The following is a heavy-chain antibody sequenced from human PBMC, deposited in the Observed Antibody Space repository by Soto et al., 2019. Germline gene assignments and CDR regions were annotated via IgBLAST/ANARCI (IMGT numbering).Heavy chain of an antibody. J-gene: IGHJ4*02. CDR2: IYYSGST. V-gene: IGHV4-31*03. CDR3: ARVARKMGSGWYVTGRKGLDYFDY. D-gene: IGHD6-19*01. CDR1: GGSISSGGYY. Sequence: QVQLQESGPGLVKPSQTLSLTCTVSGGSISSGGYYWSWIRQHPGKGLEWIGYIYYSGSTYYNPSLKSRVTISVDTSKNQFSLKLSSVTAADTAVYYCARVARKMGSGWYVTGRKGLDYFDYWGQGTLVTVSS.